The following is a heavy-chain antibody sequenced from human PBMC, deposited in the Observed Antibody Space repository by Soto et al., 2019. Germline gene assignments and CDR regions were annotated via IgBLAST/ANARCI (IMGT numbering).Heavy chain of an antibody. CDR3: ARPLSPIGGRPEP. V-gene: IGHV1-2*02. CDR1: GYTFTGYY. D-gene: IGHD6-6*01. Sequence: ASVKVSCKASGYTFTGYYMHWVRQAPGQGLEWMGWINPNSGDTKYAQKFQGRVTMTRDTSTRTAYMEVSRLTSDDTAVYYCARPLSPIGGRPEPWGQGTLVTVSS. CDR2: INPNSGDT. J-gene: IGHJ5*02.